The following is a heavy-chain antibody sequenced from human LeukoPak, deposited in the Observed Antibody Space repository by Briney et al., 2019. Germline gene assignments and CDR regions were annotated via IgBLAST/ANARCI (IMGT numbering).Heavy chain of an antibody. Sequence: SGGSLRLSCAASGFTFSSYGMHWVRQAPGKGLEWVAVISYDGSNKYYADSVKGRFTISRGNSKNTLYLQMNSLRAEDTAVYYCARDGSYYDILTGYYDYWGQGTLVTVSS. D-gene: IGHD3-9*01. CDR2: ISYDGSNK. J-gene: IGHJ4*02. CDR3: ARDGSYYDILTGYYDY. V-gene: IGHV3-30*03. CDR1: GFTFSSYG.